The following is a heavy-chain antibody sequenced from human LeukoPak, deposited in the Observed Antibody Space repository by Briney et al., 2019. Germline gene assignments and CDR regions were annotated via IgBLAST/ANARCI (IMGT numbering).Heavy chain of an antibody. V-gene: IGHV3-7*03. CDR3: AKDPTGGFDP. Sequence: GGSLRLSCAASGFTFSNYWMSWVRQAPGKGLEWVANIKQDGSEKYYVDSVKGRFTISRDNSKNTLYLQMNSLRAEDTAVYYCAKDPTGGFDPWGQGTLVTVSS. J-gene: IGHJ5*02. CDR1: GFTFSNYW. CDR2: IKQDGSEK. D-gene: IGHD1-14*01.